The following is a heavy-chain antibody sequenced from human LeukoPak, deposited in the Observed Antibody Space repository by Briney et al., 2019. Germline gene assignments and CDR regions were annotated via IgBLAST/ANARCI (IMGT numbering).Heavy chain of an antibody. CDR1: GGSISSYY. D-gene: IGHD3-22*01. V-gene: IGHV4-59*01. Sequence: SETLSLTCTVSGGSISSYYWSWIRQPPGKGLEWIGYIYYSGSTSYNPSLKSRVTISVDTSKNQFSLKLSSVTAADTAVYYCAREGDTCYYDSSGYYVGHWFDPWGQGTLVTVSS. CDR3: AREGDTCYYDSSGYYVGHWFDP. J-gene: IGHJ5*02. CDR2: IYYSGST.